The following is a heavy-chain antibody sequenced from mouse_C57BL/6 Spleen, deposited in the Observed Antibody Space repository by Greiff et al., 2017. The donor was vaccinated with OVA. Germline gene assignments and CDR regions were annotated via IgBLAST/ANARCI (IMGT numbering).Heavy chain of an antibody. CDR3: TTRNADY. CDR1: GFNIKDDY. Sequence: VQLQQSGAELVRPGASVKLSCTASGFNIKDDYMPWVKQRPEQGLEWIGWIDPENGDTEYASKFQGKATITSDTSSNTAYLQLSSLTSEDTAVYYCTTRNADYWGQGTTLTVSS. CDR2: IDPENGDT. J-gene: IGHJ2*01. V-gene: IGHV14-4*01.